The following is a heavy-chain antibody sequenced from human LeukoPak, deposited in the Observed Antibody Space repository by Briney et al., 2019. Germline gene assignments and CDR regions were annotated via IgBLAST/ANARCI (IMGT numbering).Heavy chain of an antibody. CDR2: ISAYNGNT. CDR1: GYTLTNYG. Sequence: GASVKVSCKASGYTLTNYGISWVRQAPGQGLERMGGISAYNGNTNYAQKLQGRVTMTTDTSTSTAYMELRSLRSDDTAVYYCARFDGSGSYYKYQSYFDYWGQGTLVTVSS. D-gene: IGHD3-10*01. J-gene: IGHJ4*02. V-gene: IGHV1-18*04. CDR3: ARFDGSGSYYKYQSYFDY.